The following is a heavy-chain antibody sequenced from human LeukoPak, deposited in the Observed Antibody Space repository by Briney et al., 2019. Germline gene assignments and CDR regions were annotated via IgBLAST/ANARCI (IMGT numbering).Heavy chain of an antibody. CDR2: ISGSGGST. D-gene: IGHD2-2*01. V-gene: IGHV3-23*01. J-gene: IGHJ4*02. CDR3: APLVGPSKFDY. Sequence: GGSLRLSCAASGFTFSSYAMSWVRQAPGKGLEWVSAISGSGGSTYYADSVKGRFTISRDNSKNTLYLRMNGLRAEDTAVYYCAPLVGPSKFDYWGQGTLVTVSS. CDR1: GFTFSSYA.